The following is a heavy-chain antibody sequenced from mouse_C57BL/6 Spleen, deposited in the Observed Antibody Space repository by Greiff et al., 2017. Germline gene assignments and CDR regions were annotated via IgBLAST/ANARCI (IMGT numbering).Heavy chain of an antibody. CDR3: ARGGYRGNYYAMDY. CDR1: GYSFTGYY. V-gene: IGHV1-42*01. D-gene: IGHD2-2*01. J-gene: IGHJ4*01. Sequence: EVQLQQSGPELVKPGASVKLSCKASGYSFTGYYMNWVKQSPEKSLEWIGEINPSTGGTTYNQKFKAKATLTVDKSSSTAYMQLKSLTSEDSAVYYCARGGYRGNYYAMDYWGQGTSVTVSS. CDR2: INPSTGGT.